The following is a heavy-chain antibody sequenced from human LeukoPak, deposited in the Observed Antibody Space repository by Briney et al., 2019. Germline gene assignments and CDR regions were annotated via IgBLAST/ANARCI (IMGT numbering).Heavy chain of an antibody. D-gene: IGHD4-17*01. Sequence: PSETLSLTCTVSGGSISSSSYYWGWIRQPPGKGLEWIGSIYYSGSTYYNPSLESRVTISVDTSKNQFSPKLSSVTAADTAVYYCARHDSAPQGTVTTFLFDYWGQGTLVTVSS. CDR2: IYYSGST. J-gene: IGHJ4*02. V-gene: IGHV4-39*01. CDR3: ARHDSAPQGTVTTFLFDY. CDR1: GGSISSSSYY.